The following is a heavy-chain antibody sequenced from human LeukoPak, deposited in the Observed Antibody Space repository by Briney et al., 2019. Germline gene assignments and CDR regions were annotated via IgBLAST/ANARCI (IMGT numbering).Heavy chain of an antibody. Sequence: ASVKVSCKASGYTFTSYGISWVRLAPGQGLEWMGWISAYNGNTNYAQKLQGRVTMTTDTSTSTAYMELRSLRSDDTAVYYCARDYYDSSGYYSPLNYWGQGTLVTVSS. CDR3: ARDYYDSSGYYSPLNY. D-gene: IGHD3-22*01. CDR2: ISAYNGNT. CDR1: GYTFTSYG. J-gene: IGHJ4*02. V-gene: IGHV1-18*01.